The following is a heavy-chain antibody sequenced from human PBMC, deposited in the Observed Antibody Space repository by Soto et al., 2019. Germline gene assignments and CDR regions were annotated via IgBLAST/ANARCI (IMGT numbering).Heavy chain of an antibody. D-gene: IGHD3-3*01. Sequence: EVQLLESGGGWVQPGGSLRLSCAASGFTFSTYDMSWVRQAPGKGLEWVSAISGSGGSAYYADSVKGRFTISRDNSKNTLYVQMKSLRSEDTAIYYCAKEDDLWTNGHFDIWGQGTLVTVSS. J-gene: IGHJ3*02. CDR1: GFTFSTYD. CDR2: ISGSGGSA. V-gene: IGHV3-23*01. CDR3: AKEDDLWTNGHFDI.